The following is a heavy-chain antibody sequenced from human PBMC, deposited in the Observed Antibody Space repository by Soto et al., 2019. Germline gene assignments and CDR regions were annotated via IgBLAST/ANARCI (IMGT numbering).Heavy chain of an antibody. CDR1: GFTFTRYS. V-gene: IGHV3-21*06. CDR2: ISSTTNYI. Sequence: PGGALRVSGPASGFTFTRYSMNWVRQAPGKGLEWVSSISSTTNYIYYGDSMKGRFTISRDNAKNSLYLEMNSLRAEDTAVYYCARESEDLTSNFDYWGQGTLVTVSS. CDR3: ARESEDLTSNFDY. J-gene: IGHJ4*02.